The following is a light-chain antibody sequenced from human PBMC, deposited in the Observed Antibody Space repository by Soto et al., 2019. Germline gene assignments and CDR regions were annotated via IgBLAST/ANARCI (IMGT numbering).Light chain of an antibody. CDR3: QQLITYPIT. CDR2: AAS. Sequence: DIQMTQSPSFLSASVGDRVTITCRASQGISSHLAWYQQKPGKAPELLIHAASTLQSGVPSRFSGSGSGTEVTLTISSLQPEDFATYYCQQLITYPITFGQGTRLEIK. V-gene: IGKV1-9*01. CDR1: QGISSH. J-gene: IGKJ5*01.